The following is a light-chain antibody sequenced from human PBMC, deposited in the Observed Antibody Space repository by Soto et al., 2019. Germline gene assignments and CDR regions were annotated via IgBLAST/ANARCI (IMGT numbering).Light chain of an antibody. V-gene: IGLV2-23*02. CDR1: SSDVGSYNL. CDR3: CSYAGSGIVI. Sequence: QSVLTQPASVSGSPEQSITISCTGTSSDVGSYNLVSWYQQHPGKVPKLMIYEVSKRPSGVSNRFSGSKFGSTASLTISGLQAEDEADYYCCSYAGSGIVIFGGGTKLTVL. J-gene: IGLJ2*01. CDR2: EVS.